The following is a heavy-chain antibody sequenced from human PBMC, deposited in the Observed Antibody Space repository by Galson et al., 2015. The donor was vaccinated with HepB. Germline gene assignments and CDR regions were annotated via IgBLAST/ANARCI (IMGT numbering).Heavy chain of an antibody. J-gene: IGHJ5*02. D-gene: IGHD2-2*02. V-gene: IGHV5-51*03. CDR1: GYSFTNYW. CDR3: AGESKYCSTSNCYIGWFNP. CDR2: IYPGDSDT. Sequence: QSGAEVKKPGESLKISCKGSGYSFTNYWIGWVRQMPGKGLEWMGIIYPGDSDTRYSPSFQGQVTISVDKSISTTYLQWSSLKASDTAMYYCAGESKYCSTSNCYIGWFNPWGQGTLVTVSS.